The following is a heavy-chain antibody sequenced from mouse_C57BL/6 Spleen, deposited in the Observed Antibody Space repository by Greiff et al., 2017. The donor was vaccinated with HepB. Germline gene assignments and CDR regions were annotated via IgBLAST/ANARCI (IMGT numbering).Heavy chain of an antibody. V-gene: IGHV5-9-1*02. Sequence: EVHLVESGEGLVKPGGSLKLSCAASGFTFSSYAMSWVRQTPEKRLEWVAYISSGGDYIYYADTVKGRFTISRDNARNTLYLQMSSLKSEDTAMYYCTRGDWDEGFAYWGQGTLVTVSA. J-gene: IGHJ3*01. CDR1: GFTFSSYA. D-gene: IGHD4-1*01. CDR3: TRGDWDEGFAY. CDR2: ISSGGDYI.